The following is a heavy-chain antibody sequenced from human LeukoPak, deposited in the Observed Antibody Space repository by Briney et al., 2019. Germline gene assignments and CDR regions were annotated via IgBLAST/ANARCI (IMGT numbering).Heavy chain of an antibody. CDR1: GGSFSGYY. J-gene: IGHJ6*02. CDR3: ARYSSVPSYYYYYGMDV. Sequence: PSETLSLTCAVYGGSFSGYYWSWIRQPPGKGLEWIGEINHSGSTNYNPSLKSRVTTSVDTSKNQFSLKLSSVTAADTAVYYCARYSSVPSYYYYYGMDVWGQGTTVTVSS. V-gene: IGHV4-34*01. CDR2: INHSGST. D-gene: IGHD5-18*01.